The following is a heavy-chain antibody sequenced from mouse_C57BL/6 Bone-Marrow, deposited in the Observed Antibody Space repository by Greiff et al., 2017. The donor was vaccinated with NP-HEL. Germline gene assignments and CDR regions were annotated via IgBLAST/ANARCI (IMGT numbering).Heavy chain of an antibody. CDR2: LSDGGSYT. CDR1: GFTFSSYA. J-gene: IGHJ2*01. D-gene: IGHD1-1*02. CDR3: AREITTVVDY. Sequence: DVMLVESGGGLVKPGGSLKLSCAASGFTFSSYAMSWVRQTPEKRLEWVATLSDGGSYTSYPDTVKSRFTITRDNAKNNLYLQMSHLKSEDPAMYYCAREITTVVDYWGQGTTLTVSS. V-gene: IGHV5-4*01.